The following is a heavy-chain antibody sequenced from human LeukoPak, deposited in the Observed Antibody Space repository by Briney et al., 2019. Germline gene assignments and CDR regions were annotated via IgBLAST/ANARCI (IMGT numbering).Heavy chain of an antibody. CDR1: GYTFTSYG. Sequence: GASVKVSCKASGYTFTSYGISWVRQAPGQGLEWMGWISAYNGNTNYAQKLQGRVTMTTDTSTSTAYMELSSLRSEDTAVYYCARGRGITIFGVVMTGLDVWGKGTTVTVSS. CDR3: ARGRGITIFGVVMTGLDV. J-gene: IGHJ6*04. V-gene: IGHV1-18*01. D-gene: IGHD3-3*01. CDR2: ISAYNGNT.